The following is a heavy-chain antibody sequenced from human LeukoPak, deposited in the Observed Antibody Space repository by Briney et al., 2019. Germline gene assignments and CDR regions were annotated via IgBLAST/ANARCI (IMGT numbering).Heavy chain of an antibody. J-gene: IGHJ4*02. V-gene: IGHV3-30*18. CDR3: AKGPIVATIGYFDY. Sequence: GRSLRLSCAASGFTFSSYGMHWVRQAPGKGLEWVAVISYDGSNKYYADSVKGRFTISRDNSKNTLYLQMNSLRAEDTAAYYCAKGPIVATIGYFDYWGQGTLVTVSS. CDR2: ISYDGSNK. CDR1: GFTFSSYG. D-gene: IGHD5-12*01.